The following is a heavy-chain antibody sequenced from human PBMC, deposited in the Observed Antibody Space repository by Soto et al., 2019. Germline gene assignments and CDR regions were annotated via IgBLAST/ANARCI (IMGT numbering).Heavy chain of an antibody. Sequence: SETLSLTCAVSGYSISSGYYWGWIRQPPGKGLEWIGTIYHSGSTYYNPSLKSRVTISVDTSKNQFSLKLNSVTAADTAVYYCARALYCSGASCSPLRGMDVWGLGTTVTVSS. V-gene: IGHV4-38-2*01. CDR3: ARALYCSGASCSPLRGMDV. CDR1: GYSISSGYY. J-gene: IGHJ6*02. D-gene: IGHD2-15*01. CDR2: IYHSGST.